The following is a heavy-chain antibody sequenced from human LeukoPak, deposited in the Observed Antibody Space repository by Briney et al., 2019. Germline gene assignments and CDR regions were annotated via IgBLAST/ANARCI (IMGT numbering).Heavy chain of an antibody. D-gene: IGHD1/OR15-1a*01. CDR2: FYTSGSA. V-gene: IGHV4-4*07. Sequence: SETLSLTCTVSGGFLSSYYWSWIRQPAGKGLEWIGRFYTSGSANYNPSLKSRVTMSVDTSKNHFSLKLSSVTAADTAVYYCARDPAPWNSGADWFDPWGQGTLVTVSS. CDR1: GGFLSSYY. J-gene: IGHJ5*02. CDR3: ARDPAPWNSGADWFDP.